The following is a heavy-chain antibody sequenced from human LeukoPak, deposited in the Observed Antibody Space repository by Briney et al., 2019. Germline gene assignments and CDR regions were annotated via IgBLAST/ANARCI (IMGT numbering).Heavy chain of an antibody. CDR1: VYTFTTYD. V-gene: IGHV1-8*03. CDR3: ARSRRITVFGVPKGGWFDP. CDR2: MNPNTGDT. D-gene: IGHD3-3*01. Sequence: GASVKVSCKASVYTFTTYDINWVRQATGQGLEWMGWMNPNTGDTGYAQKFQGRVTLTRNTSISTAYMELSSLRSEDTAVYYCARSRRITVFGVPKGGWFDPWGQGTLVTDSS. J-gene: IGHJ5*02.